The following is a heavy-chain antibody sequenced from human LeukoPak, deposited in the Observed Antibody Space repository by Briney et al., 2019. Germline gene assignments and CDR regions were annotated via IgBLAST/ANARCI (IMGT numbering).Heavy chain of an antibody. D-gene: IGHD3-3*01. CDR2: INTDGSST. Sequence: PGGSLRLSCAASGFTFSSYWMHWVRQAPGKGLVWVSRINTDGSSTSYADSVKGRFTISRDNAKNTLYLQMNSLRAEDTAVYYCARGGAYDFWSGYYTVNDAFDIWGQGTMVTVSS. J-gene: IGHJ3*02. CDR3: ARGGAYDFWSGYYTVNDAFDI. CDR1: GFTFSSYW. V-gene: IGHV3-74*01.